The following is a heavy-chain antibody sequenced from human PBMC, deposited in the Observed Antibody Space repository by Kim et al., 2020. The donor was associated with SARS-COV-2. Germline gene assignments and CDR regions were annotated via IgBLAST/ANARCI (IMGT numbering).Heavy chain of an antibody. V-gene: IGHV2-5*02. CDR2: IYWDDDK. D-gene: IGHD3-10*01. J-gene: IGHJ3*02. CDR1: GFSLSTSGVG. CDR3: AHRPGYYGSGSYAFDI. Sequence: SGPTLVNPTQTLTLTCTFSGFSLSTSGVGVGWIRQPPGKALEWLALIYWDDDKRYSPSLKSRLTITKDTSKNQVVLTMTNMDPVDTATYYCAHRPGYYGSGSYAFDIWGQGTMVTVSS.